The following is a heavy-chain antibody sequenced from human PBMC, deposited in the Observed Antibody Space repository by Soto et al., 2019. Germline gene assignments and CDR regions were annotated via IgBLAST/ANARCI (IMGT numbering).Heavy chain of an antibody. V-gene: IGHV4-4*07. CDR3: AREGSYSAYNFAHGIQLWSFDF. Sequence: SETLSLTCTVSCGSINTFYWIWVRQPAGKGLDWIGRIFSSGSTSFNPSLESRVAMSVDTSKNHFSLNLSSVTAADMAVYYCAREGSYSAYNFAHGIQLWSFDFWGQGALVTVSS. CDR1: CGSINTFY. CDR2: IFSSGST. D-gene: IGHD5-12*01. J-gene: IGHJ4*02.